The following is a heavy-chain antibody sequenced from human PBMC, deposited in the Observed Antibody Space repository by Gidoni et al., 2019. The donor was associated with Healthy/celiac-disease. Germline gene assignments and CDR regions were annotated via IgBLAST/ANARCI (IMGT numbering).Heavy chain of an antibody. Sequence: QVQLQESGPGLVTPSATLSLTCPVPGGPISSYYWSWIRQPPGKGLEWIGYIYYSGSTNYNPSLKSRVTISVDTSKNQFSLKLSSVTAADTAVYYCARDRDGGLGVWYFDLWGRGTLVTVSS. V-gene: IGHV4-59*01. CDR3: ARDRDGGLGVWYFDL. D-gene: IGHD3-16*01. J-gene: IGHJ2*01. CDR2: IYYSGST. CDR1: GGPISSYY.